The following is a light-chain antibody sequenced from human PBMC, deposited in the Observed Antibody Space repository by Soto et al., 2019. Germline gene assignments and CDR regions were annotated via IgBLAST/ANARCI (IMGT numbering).Light chain of an antibody. J-gene: IGKJ4*01. CDR1: QSINNY. Sequence: DIQMTQSPSSLSASVGGRVTITCRASQSINNYLSWYQRKPGKAPKLLIYAASSLQSGVPSRFSGSGSGTDFTLTIRTVQPEDFATYYCQQSYSTPLTFGGGTKVEIK. CDR2: AAS. CDR3: QQSYSTPLT. V-gene: IGKV1-39*01.